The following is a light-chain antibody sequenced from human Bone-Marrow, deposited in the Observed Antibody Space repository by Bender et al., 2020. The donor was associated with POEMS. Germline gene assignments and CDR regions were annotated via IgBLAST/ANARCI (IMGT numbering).Light chain of an antibody. CDR1: SYNIGNNY. V-gene: IGLV1-51*01. CDR2: DNK. J-gene: IGLJ2*01. Sequence: QSVLTQPPSVSAAPGQKVTMSCSGSSYNIGNNYVSWYQQLPGTAPKLLIYDNKKRPSGIPDRFSGSKSGTSATVGTTGLQTGDEATYYCATWDSSLSAVVFGGGTKLTVL. CDR3: ATWDSSLSAVV.